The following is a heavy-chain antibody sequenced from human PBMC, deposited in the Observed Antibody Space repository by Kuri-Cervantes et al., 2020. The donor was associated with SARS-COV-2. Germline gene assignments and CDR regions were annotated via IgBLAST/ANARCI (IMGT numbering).Heavy chain of an antibody. V-gene: IGHV1-18*01. CDR2: ISAYNGNT. D-gene: IGHD2-2*01. Sequence: ASVKVSCKASGYTFTSYGISWVRQAPGQGLEWMGWISAYNGNTNYAQKLQGRVTMTTDTSTSTAYMELRSLRSDGTAVYYCARRVGIVVVPAALDYWGQGTLVTVSS. CDR1: GYTFTSYG. CDR3: ARRVGIVVVPAALDY. J-gene: IGHJ4*02.